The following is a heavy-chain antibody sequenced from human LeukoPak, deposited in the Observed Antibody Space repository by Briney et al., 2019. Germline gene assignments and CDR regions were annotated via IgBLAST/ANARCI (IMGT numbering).Heavy chain of an antibody. J-gene: IGHJ6*03. CDR1: GYTFTNYG. CDR2: ISAYNGNT. CDR3: ARASRYCSGGSCPAYYYYMDV. Sequence: ASVKVSCKASGYTFTNYGISWVRQATGQGREWMGWISAYNGNTNYAQKLQGRVTMTTDTSTSTAYMELRSLRSDDTAVYYCARASRYCSGGSCPAYYYYMDVWGKGTTVTISS. D-gene: IGHD2-15*01. V-gene: IGHV1-18*01.